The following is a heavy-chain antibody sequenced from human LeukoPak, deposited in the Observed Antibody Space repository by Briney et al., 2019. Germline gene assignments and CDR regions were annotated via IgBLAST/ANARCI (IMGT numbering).Heavy chain of an antibody. CDR2: IYYSGST. Sequence: SETLSLTCTVSGGSISSSSYYWGWIRQPPGKGLEWIGSIYYSGSTYYNPSLKSRVTISVDTSKNQFSLKLSSVTAADTAVYYCARDVLRYYYGSGSYSDYWGQGTLVTVSS. V-gene: IGHV4-39*07. CDR1: GGSISSSSYY. D-gene: IGHD3-10*01. J-gene: IGHJ4*02. CDR3: ARDVLRYYYGSGSYSDY.